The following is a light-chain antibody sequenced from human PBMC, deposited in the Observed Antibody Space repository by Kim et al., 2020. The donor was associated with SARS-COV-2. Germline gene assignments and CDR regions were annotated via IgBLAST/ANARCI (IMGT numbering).Light chain of an antibody. V-gene: IGKV3-11*01. Sequence: PGERATLSSRASQSIDTYLAWYQQRPGQAPRLLDDDASNRATGVPDRFSGSGSGTDFTLTISRLEPEDFSTYYCQQRNSWPPAVTFGGGTKVDIK. J-gene: IGKJ4*01. CDR3: QQRNSWPPAVT. CDR1: QSIDTY. CDR2: DAS.